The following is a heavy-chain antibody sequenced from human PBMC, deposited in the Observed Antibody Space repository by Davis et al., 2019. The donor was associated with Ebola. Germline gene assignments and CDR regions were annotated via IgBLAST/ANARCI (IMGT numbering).Heavy chain of an antibody. V-gene: IGHV4-4*02. D-gene: IGHD6-13*01. J-gene: IGHJ4*02. CDR3: AKTKQQLEYFDY. Sequence: MPSETLSLTCAVSGGSISSSNWWSWVRQPPGKGLEWIGEIYHSGSTNYNPSLKSRVTISVDKSKNQFSLNLNSVTATDTAVYYCAKTKQQLEYFDYWGQGTLVTVSS. CDR1: GGSISSSNW. CDR2: IYHSGST.